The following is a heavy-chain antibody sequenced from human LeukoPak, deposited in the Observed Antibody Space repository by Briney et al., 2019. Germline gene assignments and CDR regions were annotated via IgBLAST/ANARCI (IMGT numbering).Heavy chain of an antibody. CDR3: ARTTWNENWGYYSMDV. Sequence: GGSLRLSCEASGLTFSGYSINWVRQAPGRGLEWVSFISISGSNKYYAHSVKGRSTISRDYARDSLFLQMNSLRVEDTAVYYCARTTWNENWGYYSMDVWGKGTMVTVSS. CDR2: ISISGSNK. V-gene: IGHV3-21*01. J-gene: IGHJ6*03. D-gene: IGHD1-1*01. CDR1: GLTFSGYS.